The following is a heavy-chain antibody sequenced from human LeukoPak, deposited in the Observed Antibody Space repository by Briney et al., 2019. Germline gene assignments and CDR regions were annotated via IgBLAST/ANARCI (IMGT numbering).Heavy chain of an antibody. J-gene: IGHJ5*02. D-gene: IGHD6-6*01. Sequence: GGSLRLSWAASGFTVSSNYMSWVRQAPGKGLEWVSVIYSGGSTYYADSVKGRFTISRDNAKNSLYLQMNSLRAEDTAVYYCARDPRIAARPRNNWFDPWGQGTLVTVSS. CDR2: IYSGGST. CDR1: GFTVSSNY. V-gene: IGHV3-66*01. CDR3: ARDPRIAARPRNNWFDP.